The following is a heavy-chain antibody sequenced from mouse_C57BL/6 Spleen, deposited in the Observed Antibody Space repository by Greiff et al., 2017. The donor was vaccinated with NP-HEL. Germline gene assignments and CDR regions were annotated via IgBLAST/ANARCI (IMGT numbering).Heavy chain of an antibody. J-gene: IGHJ1*03. V-gene: IGHV1-69*01. CDR2: IDPSASYY. CDR3: ARGSSYCYWYFDV. D-gene: IGHD1-1*01. CDR1: GYTFTSYW. Sequence: VQLQQPGAELVMPGASVKLSCKASGYTFTSYWMHWVQQRPGQGLEWIGVIDPSASYYTYNQKFKGKSTLTVDKSSSTAYMQLSSLTSGDSAVYYCARGSSYCYWYFDVWGTGTTVTVAS.